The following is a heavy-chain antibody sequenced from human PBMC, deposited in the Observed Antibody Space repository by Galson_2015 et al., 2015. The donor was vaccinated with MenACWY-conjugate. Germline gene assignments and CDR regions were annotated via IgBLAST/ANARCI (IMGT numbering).Heavy chain of an antibody. Sequence: PALVNPTQALTLTCTFSGFSLRSSGVGVSWIRQPPGKVLEWLALIYWDDDKRYSPSLKTRPTITRDTSKNQVVLTMTNMDPVDTATYYCAHSGGDTTMVHWWFDPWGRGTLVTVSS. D-gene: IGHD5-18*01. CDR3: AHSGGDTTMVHWWFDP. CDR2: IYWDDDK. J-gene: IGHJ5*02. V-gene: IGHV2-5*02. CDR1: GFSLRSSGVG.